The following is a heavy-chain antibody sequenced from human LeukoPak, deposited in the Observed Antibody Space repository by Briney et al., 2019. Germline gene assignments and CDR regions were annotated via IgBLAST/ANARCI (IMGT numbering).Heavy chain of an antibody. CDR1: GFTFSSSA. CDR3: AATRYSDYDDAFDI. J-gene: IGHJ3*02. V-gene: IGHV1-58*02. D-gene: IGHD5-12*01. CDR2: IVVGSGNT. Sequence: SVKVSCKASGFTFSSSAMQWVRQARGQRLEWIGWIVVGSGNTNYAQKFQERVTITRDMSTSTAYMELSSLRSEDTAVYYCAATRYSDYDDAFDIWGQGTMVTVSS.